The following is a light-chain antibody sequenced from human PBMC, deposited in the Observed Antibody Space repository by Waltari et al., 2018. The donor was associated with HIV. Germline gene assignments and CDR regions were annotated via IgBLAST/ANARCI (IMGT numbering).Light chain of an antibody. CDR2: GNN. CDR1: SSNIVAGYD. J-gene: IGLJ1*01. V-gene: IGLV1-40*01. Sequence: QSVLTQPPSVSGAPGQRVTISCTGSSSNIVAGYDVHWYQQLPGTAPKLLIYGNNNRPSGVPDRFSASKSDTSASLTITGLQAEHEGDYYCQSYDSDLGGSYVFGTGTKVSVL. CDR3: QSYDSDLGGSYV.